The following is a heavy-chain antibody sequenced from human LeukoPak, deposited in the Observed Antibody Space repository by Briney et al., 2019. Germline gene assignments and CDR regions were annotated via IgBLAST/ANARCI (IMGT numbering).Heavy chain of an antibody. V-gene: IGHV3-48*03. CDR1: GFTLSSYE. CDR2: ISSSGTTI. J-gene: IGHJ4*02. CDR3: ARIAAAADYFDY. Sequence: GGSLRLSCAASGFTLSSYEMNWVRQAPGKGLEWVSYISSSGTTIYYADSVKGRFTISRDNAKNSLYLQMNSLRVEDTAVYYCARIAAAADYFDYWGQGTLVTVSS. D-gene: IGHD6-13*01.